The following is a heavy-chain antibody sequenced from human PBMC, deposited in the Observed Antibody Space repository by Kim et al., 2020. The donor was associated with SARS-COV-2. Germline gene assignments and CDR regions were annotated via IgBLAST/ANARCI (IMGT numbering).Heavy chain of an antibody. V-gene: IGHV3-72*01. CDR2: IRNKANSYTT. J-gene: IGHJ4*01. D-gene: IGHD2-2*03. Sequence: GGSLRLSCAASGFTFSDYYMDWVRPAPEKGLEWVGRIRNKANSYTTEYSASVKGRFTITRDASQTSLYLHLNSLKTEDTAVSYCTRAYDGIGYGIHYWG. CDR1: GFTFSDYY. CDR3: TRAYDGIGYGIHY.